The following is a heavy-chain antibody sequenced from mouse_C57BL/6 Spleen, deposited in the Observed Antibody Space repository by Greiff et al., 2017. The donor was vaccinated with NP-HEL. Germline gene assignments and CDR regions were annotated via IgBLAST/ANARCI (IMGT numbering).Heavy chain of an antibody. D-gene: IGHD1-1*01. CDR2: IHPSDSDT. Sequence: VQLQQPGAELVKPGASVKVSCKASGYTFTSYWMHWVKQRPGQGLEWIGRIHPSDSDTNYNQKFKGKATLTVDKSSSTAYMQLSSLTSEDSAVYYCAMGDYYGSRGAWFAYWGQGTLVTVSA. CDR3: AMGDYYGSRGAWFAY. CDR1: GYTFTSYW. V-gene: IGHV1-74*01. J-gene: IGHJ3*01.